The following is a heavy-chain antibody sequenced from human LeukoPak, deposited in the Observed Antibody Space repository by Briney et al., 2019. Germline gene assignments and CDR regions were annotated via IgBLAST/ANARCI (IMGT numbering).Heavy chain of an antibody. D-gene: IGHD4/OR15-4a*01. CDR2: IYYSGSI. CDR3: ARHQRGDYQLRPQDY. Sequence: SETLSLTCTVSGGSISSSSYYWGWIRQPPGKGLEWIGSIYYSGSIYYNPSLKSRVTLSVDTSENQFSLKLSSVTAADTAVYYCARHQRGDYQLRPQDYWGQGALVTVSP. V-gene: IGHV4-39*01. J-gene: IGHJ4*02. CDR1: GGSISSSSYY.